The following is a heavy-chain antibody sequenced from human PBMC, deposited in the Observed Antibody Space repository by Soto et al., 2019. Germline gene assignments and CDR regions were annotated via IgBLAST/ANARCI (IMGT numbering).Heavy chain of an antibody. Sequence: SLRLSCAASGFTFSSYAMHWVRQAPGKGLEWVAVISYDGSNKYYADSVKGRFTISRDNSRNTLYLQMNSLRAEDTAVYYCARGYSPARDYYYGMDVWGQGTTVTVSS. V-gene: IGHV3-30-3*01. J-gene: IGHJ6*02. CDR2: ISYDGSNK. CDR1: GFTFSSYA. D-gene: IGHD5-18*01. CDR3: ARGYSPARDYYYGMDV.